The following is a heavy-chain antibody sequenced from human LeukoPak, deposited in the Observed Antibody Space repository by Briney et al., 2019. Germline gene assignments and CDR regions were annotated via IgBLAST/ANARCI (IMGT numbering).Heavy chain of an antibody. D-gene: IGHD5-12*01. Sequence: ASVKVSCKASGFTFTGYYIHWVRQAPGQGLEWMGYINPHSGGTNSPQKFQGRVTMTTDTSISTAYMELSSLRSEDTAVYYCARDKGYSGYDYDYWGQGTLVTVSS. CDR3: ARDKGYSGYDYDY. CDR1: GFTFTGYY. J-gene: IGHJ4*02. V-gene: IGHV1-2*02. CDR2: INPHSGGT.